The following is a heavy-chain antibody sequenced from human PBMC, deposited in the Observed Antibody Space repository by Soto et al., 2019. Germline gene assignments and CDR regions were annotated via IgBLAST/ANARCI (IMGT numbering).Heavy chain of an antibody. V-gene: IGHV3-66*01. CDR3: ARGIDDYPSSPPFDY. Sequence: GGSLRLSCAASGFTVSSNYMSWVRQAPGKGLEWVSVIYSGGSTYYADSVKGRFTISRDNSKNTLYLQMNSLRAEDTAVYYCARGIDDYPSSPPFDYWGQGTLVTVSS. D-gene: IGHD4-17*01. J-gene: IGHJ4*02. CDR2: IYSGGST. CDR1: GFTVSSNY.